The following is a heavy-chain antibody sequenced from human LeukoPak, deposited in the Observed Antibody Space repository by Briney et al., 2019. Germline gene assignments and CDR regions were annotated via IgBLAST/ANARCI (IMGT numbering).Heavy chain of an antibody. D-gene: IGHD3-10*01. CDR1: GFTFSSYG. CDR3: AKDGARKGSGSYYKIDY. J-gene: IGHJ4*02. CDR2: LSYDGSNK. Sequence: GGSLRLSCAASGFTFSSYGMHWVRQAPGKGLKGGAVLSYDGSNKYYADSVKGRFTISRDNSKNTLYLQMNSLRAEDTAVYYCAKDGARKGSGSYYKIDYWGQGTLVTVSS. V-gene: IGHV3-30*18.